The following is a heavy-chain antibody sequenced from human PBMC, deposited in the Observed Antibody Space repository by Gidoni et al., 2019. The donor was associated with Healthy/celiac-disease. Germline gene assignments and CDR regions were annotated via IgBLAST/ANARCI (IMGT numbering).Heavy chain of an antibody. CDR2: VTIGGGST. CDR3: AKSLPSYWYFDL. J-gene: IGHJ2*01. Sequence: EVQLLESGGGLVQPGGSLGLSCAASGFTFANYAMIGVRQAPGKGLEWVSGVTIGGGSTYYADAVKGRFTISRDNSKNTLFLQMNSLRADDTAVYYCAKSLPSYWYFDLWGRGTLVTVSS. CDR1: GFTFANYA. V-gene: IGHV3-23*01.